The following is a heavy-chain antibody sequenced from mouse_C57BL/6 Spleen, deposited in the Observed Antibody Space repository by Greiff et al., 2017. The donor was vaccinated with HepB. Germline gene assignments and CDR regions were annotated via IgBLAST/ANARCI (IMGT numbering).Heavy chain of an antibody. CDR1: GFSLTSYG. V-gene: IGHV2-2*01. CDR3: ARDLYYGNFWYFDV. D-gene: IGHD2-1*01. Sequence: VQLQQSGPGLVQPSQRLSITCTVSGFSLTSYGVHWVRQSPGKGLEWLGVLWSGGSTDYNAAFISRLSISKDNSKSQVFFKMNSLQADDTAIYYCARDLYYGNFWYFDVWGTGTTVTVSA. J-gene: IGHJ1*03. CDR2: LWSGGST.